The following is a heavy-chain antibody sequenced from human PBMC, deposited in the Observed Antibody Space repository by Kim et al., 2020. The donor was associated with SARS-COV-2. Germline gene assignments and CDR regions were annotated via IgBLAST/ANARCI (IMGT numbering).Heavy chain of an antibody. CDR3: AKDQALGYCSSTSCYLGSKNFDH. D-gene: IGHD2-2*01. CDR1: GFTFSTYA. CDR2: ISGSGGST. V-gene: IGHV3-23*01. J-gene: IGHJ4*02. Sequence: GGSLRLSCAASGFTFSTYAMTWVRQAPGKGLEWVSTISGSGGSTYYADSVEGRFTISRDNSKNTLYLQMNSLRAEDTAVYYCAKDQALGYCSSTSCYLGSKNFDHWGQGTLVTVSS.